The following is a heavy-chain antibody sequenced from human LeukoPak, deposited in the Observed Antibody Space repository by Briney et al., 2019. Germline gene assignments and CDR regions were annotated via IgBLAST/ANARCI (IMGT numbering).Heavy chain of an antibody. CDR3: ARHGCSGGSCYSEEPYYFDY. CDR1: GGSISSSSYY. D-gene: IGHD2-15*01. CDR2: IYYSGST. Sequence: KPSETLSITCTVSGGSISSSSYYGGWIRQPPGKGLEWIGSIYYSGSTYYNPSLKSRVTISVDTSKNQFSLKLSSVTAADTAVYYCARHGCSGGSCYSEEPYYFDYWGQGTLVTVSS. V-gene: IGHV4-39*01. J-gene: IGHJ4*02.